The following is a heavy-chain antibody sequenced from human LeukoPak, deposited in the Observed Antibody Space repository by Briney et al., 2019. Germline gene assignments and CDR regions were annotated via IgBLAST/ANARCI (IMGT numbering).Heavy chain of an antibody. J-gene: IGHJ4*02. V-gene: IGHV4-38-2*02. CDR2: IYHRGST. Sequence: SGTLSLTCTVSGYSISNGYYWGWIRQPPGKGLEWVGSIYHRGSTYYNPSLRSRVTISLDRSKKKFSPKLTSVTAADTAVYFCARGAEYYAIWRGYAGYSDYWGQGISVTVSS. D-gene: IGHD3-3*01. CDR1: GYSISNGYY. CDR3: ARGAEYYAIWRGYAGYSDY.